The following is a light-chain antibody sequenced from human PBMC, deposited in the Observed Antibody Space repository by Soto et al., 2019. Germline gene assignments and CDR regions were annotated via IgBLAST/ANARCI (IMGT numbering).Light chain of an antibody. Sequence: EIVWTQSPCILSLSPGERATLSCRASRSVWNNFLAWYQQKPGQAPRLLIYGISSRDTGIPDRFSGGGSGTDFTLTISRLEAEDFAVYYCQKDGAPPSTFGGGTKVEI. CDR1: RSVWNNF. CDR3: QKDGAPPST. V-gene: IGKV3-20*01. CDR2: GIS. J-gene: IGKJ4*01.